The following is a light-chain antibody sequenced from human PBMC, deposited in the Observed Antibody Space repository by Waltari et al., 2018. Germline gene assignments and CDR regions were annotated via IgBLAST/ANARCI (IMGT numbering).Light chain of an antibody. CDR1: QSVLYSSNNKNY. Sequence: DIVMTQSPDSLAVSLGERATINCKSSQSVLYSSNNKNYLAWYQQKPGHPPNLLLYWASTRESGVPDRFSGSGSGTDFTLTISSLQAEDVAVYFCQQYYATPSFGQGTKVEIK. V-gene: IGKV4-1*01. CDR3: QQYYATPS. CDR2: WAS. J-gene: IGKJ1*01.